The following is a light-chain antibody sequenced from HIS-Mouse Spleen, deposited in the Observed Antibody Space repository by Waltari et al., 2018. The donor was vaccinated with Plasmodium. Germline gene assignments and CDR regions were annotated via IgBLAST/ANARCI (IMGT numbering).Light chain of an antibody. V-gene: IGKV3-15*01. Sequence: EIVMTQSPATLSVSPGERATLSCRASQSVSSNLAWYQQKPGQAPRLLIYGASTRSTGIPDRFSGSGSGTECTLTISSLQSEDYAVYYCQQYDNWSFTFGPGAIVDIK. CDR2: GAS. J-gene: IGKJ3*01. CDR1: QSVSSN. CDR3: QQYDNWSFT.